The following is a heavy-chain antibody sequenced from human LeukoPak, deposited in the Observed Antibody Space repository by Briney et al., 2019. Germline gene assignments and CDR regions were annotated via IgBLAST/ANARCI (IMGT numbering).Heavy chain of an antibody. J-gene: IGHJ3*01. D-gene: IGHD3-22*01. Sequence: SETLSLTCTVSGDSINNHYWSWIRQPPGKGLQYIGYIYYTGRTNYNPSLQSRVIMSLDTSENNFSLKLTSVTAADTALYYCARLLDNDSSGWPDTFDPWSQGTVVTVSS. CDR3: ARLLDNDSSGWPDTFDP. V-gene: IGHV4-59*11. CDR1: GDSINNHY. CDR2: IYYTGRT.